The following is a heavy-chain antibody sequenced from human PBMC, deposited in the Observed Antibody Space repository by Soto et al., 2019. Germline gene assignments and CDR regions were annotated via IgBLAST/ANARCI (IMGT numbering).Heavy chain of an antibody. CDR3: ARDGKTIAARPFAY. D-gene: IGHD6-6*01. J-gene: IGHJ4*02. CDR2: INAGNGNT. V-gene: IGHV1-3*01. CDR1: GYTFTSYA. Sequence: GASVKVSCKASGYTFTSYAMHWVRQAPGQRLEWMGWINAGNGNTKYSQKFQGRVTITRDTSASTAYMELSSLRSEDTAVYYCARDGKTIAARPFAYWGKGTLVTVSS.